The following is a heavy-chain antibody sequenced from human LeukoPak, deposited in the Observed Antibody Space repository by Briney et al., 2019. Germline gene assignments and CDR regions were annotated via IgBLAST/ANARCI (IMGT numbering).Heavy chain of an antibody. Sequence: ASVKVSCKASGGTFSSYAISWVRQAPGQGLEWMGGIIPIFGTANYAQKFQGRVTITADESTSTAYVELSSLRSEDTAVYYCASGMGPNPFDYWGQGTLVTVSS. CDR3: ASGMGPNPFDY. J-gene: IGHJ4*02. CDR1: GGTFSSYA. CDR2: IIPIFGTA. D-gene: IGHD1-14*01. V-gene: IGHV1-69*13.